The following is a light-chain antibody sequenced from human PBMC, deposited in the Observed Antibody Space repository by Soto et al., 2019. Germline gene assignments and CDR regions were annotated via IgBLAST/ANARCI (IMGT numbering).Light chain of an antibody. V-gene: IGLV2-8*01. Sequence: QSALTQPPSASGSPGQSVTISCTGTSSDVGGYTYVSWYQQHPGKAPKLMIYEVSKRPTGVPDRFSGSKSGNTASLTVSGLQAEDEADYYCSSYAGSKTLFGGGTKVTVL. CDR1: SSDVGGYTY. J-gene: IGLJ2*01. CDR3: SSYAGSKTL. CDR2: EVS.